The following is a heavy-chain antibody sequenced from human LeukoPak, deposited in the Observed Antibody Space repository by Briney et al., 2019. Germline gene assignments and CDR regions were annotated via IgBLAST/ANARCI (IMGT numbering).Heavy chain of an antibody. J-gene: IGHJ3*02. D-gene: IGHD2-15*01. CDR2: IHYSGST. V-gene: IGHV4-39*01. Sequence: SEPLSLTCAVSGGSISSRNYYWRWIRQPPGKGLEWIANIHYSGSTYQNPSLKSRLTIPVDTSKNQFSLKLSSLTAADTAVYYCARLYCGDANCYGAFDIWRQGTLVTVSS. CDR1: GGSISSRNYY. CDR3: ARLYCGDANCYGAFDI.